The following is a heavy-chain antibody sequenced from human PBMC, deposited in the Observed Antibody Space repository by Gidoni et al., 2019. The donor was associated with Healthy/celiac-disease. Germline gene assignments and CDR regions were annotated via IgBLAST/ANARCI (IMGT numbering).Heavy chain of an antibody. D-gene: IGHD5-18*01. J-gene: IGHJ6*02. Sequence: QVQLVESGGGVVQPGRSLRRPCAASGFTFSSFGLHWVRQAPGKGLEWVAVISYDGSNKYYADSVKGRFTISRDNSKNTLYLQMNSLRAEDTAVYYCAKDITAMPTHGRYYYGMDVWGQGTTVTVSS. CDR3: AKDITAMPTHGRYYYGMDV. V-gene: IGHV3-30*18. CDR2: ISYDGSNK. CDR1: GFTFSSFG.